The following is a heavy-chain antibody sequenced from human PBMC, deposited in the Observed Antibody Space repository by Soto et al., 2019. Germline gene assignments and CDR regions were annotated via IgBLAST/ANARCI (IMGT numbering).Heavy chain of an antibody. CDR1: GGSISSGGYY. D-gene: IGHD4-17*01. CDR2: IYYCGST. J-gene: IGHJ6*02. V-gene: IGHV4-31*03. Sequence: QVQLQESGPGLVKPSQTLSLTCTVSGGSISSGGYYWSWIRQHPGKGLEWIGYIYYCGSTYYNPSLNSRVTLSVDTSQTQFSLRLSSVTAADTAVYYCARDSTTGVRSGYYYGMDVWGQGTTVTVSS. CDR3: ARDSTTGVRSGYYYGMDV.